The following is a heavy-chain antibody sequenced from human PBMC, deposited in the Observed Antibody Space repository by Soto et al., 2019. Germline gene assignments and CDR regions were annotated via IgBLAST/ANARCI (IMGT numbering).Heavy chain of an antibody. CDR2: IQSGGTT. V-gene: IGHV3-66*01. J-gene: IGHJ6*04. D-gene: IGHD2-15*01. Sequence: PGGSLRLSCAASGFTVSSKYMTWVRQAPGKGLEWVSLIQSGGTTYYADSVKGRFTISRDTSENTLHLQMDSLRVEDTAVYYCARDDVLCDGGRCYGIPFDVRAKRTTVTGSS. CDR1: GFTVSSKY. CDR3: ARDDVLCDGGRCYGIPFDV.